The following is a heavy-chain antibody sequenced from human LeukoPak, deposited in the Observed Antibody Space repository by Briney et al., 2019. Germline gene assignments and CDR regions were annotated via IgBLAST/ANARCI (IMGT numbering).Heavy chain of an antibody. CDR2: ISYDGSNK. D-gene: IGHD6-13*01. CDR1: GFTFSSYG. Sequence: GGSLRLSCAASGFTFSSYGMHWVRQAPGKGLEWVAVISYDGSNKYYADSVKGRFTISRDNSKNTLYLQMNSLRAEDTAVYYCAENGGSSWPGLDYWGQGTLVTVSS. CDR3: AENGGSSWPGLDY. J-gene: IGHJ4*02. V-gene: IGHV3-30*18.